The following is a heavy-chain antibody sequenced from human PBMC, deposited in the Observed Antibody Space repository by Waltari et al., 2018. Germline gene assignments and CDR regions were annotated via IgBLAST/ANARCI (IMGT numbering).Heavy chain of an antibody. CDR3: ARDGGAYCNGGNCSPFEQ. J-gene: IGHJ4*02. V-gene: IGHV3-48*03. D-gene: IGHD2-15*01. CDR1: GFTFSDYE. CDR2: IGSSGSTI. Sequence: EVQLVESGGTLAQPGGSLRLSCVASGFTFSDYEMNWVRQVPGKGLEWVSYIGSSGSTIYYADSVRGRFTISRDNAKNSLYPEMSSLRAEDTALYYCARDGGAYCNGGNCSPFEQWGQGTLVTVSS.